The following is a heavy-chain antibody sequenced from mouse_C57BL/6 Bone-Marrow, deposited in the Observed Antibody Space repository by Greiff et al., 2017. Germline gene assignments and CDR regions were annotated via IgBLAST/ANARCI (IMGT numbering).Heavy chain of an antibody. V-gene: IGHV3-6*01. CDR2: ISYDGSN. J-gene: IGHJ2*01. CDR3: ARDPLYFDY. CDR1: GYSITSGYY. Sequence: EVQLQESGPGLVKPSQSLSLTCSVTGYSITSGYYWNWIRQFPGNKLEWMGYISYDGSNNYNPSLKNRISITRDTSKNQFFLKLNSVTTEDTATYYCARDPLYFDYWGQGTTLTVSS.